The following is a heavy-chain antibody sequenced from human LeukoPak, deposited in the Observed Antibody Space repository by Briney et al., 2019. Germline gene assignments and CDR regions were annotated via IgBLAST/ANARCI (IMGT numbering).Heavy chain of an antibody. CDR2: IYTSGST. CDR3: ARVDPNWNYCDY. CDR1: GGSISSGGYY. D-gene: IGHD1-1*01. V-gene: IGHV4-61*02. J-gene: IGHJ4*02. Sequence: ASETLSLTCTVSGGSISSGGYYWSWIRQPAGKGLEWIGRIYTSGSTNYNPSLKSRVTMSVDTSKNQFSLKLSSVTAADTAVYYCARVDPNWNYCDYWGQGTLVTVSS.